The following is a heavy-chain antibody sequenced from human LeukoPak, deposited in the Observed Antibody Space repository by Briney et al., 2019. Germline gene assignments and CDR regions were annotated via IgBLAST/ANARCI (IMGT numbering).Heavy chain of an antibody. J-gene: IGHJ1*01. CDR1: GGSISSGSYY. CDR2: IYTSGSS. V-gene: IGHV4-61*02. D-gene: IGHD6-19*01. CDR3: ASSDIAVAGGYFQH. Sequence: TSQTLSLTCTVSGGSISSGSYYWSWIRQPAGKGLEWIGRIYTSGSSSYNPSLKSRVTISVDTSKNQFSLKLSSVTAADTAVYYCASSDIAVAGGYFQHWGQGTLVTVSS.